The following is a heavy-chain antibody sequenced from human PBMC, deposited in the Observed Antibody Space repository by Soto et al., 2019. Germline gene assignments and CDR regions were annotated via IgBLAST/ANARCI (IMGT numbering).Heavy chain of an antibody. J-gene: IGHJ4*02. CDR3: AVGRVTGVDY. D-gene: IGHD3-16*01. CDR2: IYYTGTT. Sequence: SETLSLTCTVSGDSIGTYYWTWVRQPPGKGLEWIGYIYYTGTTNYNPSLQSRVTISIDRSKNQFSLRLTSVTAADTAVYYCAVGRVTGVDYWGRGTLVTVSS. CDR1: GDSIGTYY. V-gene: IGHV4-59*01.